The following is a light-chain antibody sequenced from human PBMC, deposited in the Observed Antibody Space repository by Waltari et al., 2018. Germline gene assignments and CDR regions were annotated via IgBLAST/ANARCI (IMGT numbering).Light chain of an antibody. CDR1: WSNPGAGFD. V-gene: IGLV1-40*01. CDR2: GNI. J-gene: IGLJ1*01. Sequence: QSVLTPPPSVSGAPGPRVTISCTGRWSNPGAGFDVNWYQQIPGGAPKLLIYGNINRPSGVPDRFSGSKSGTSASLAITGLQAEDEADYYCQSYDSRLSGYVFGTATTVTVL. CDR3: QSYDSRLSGYV.